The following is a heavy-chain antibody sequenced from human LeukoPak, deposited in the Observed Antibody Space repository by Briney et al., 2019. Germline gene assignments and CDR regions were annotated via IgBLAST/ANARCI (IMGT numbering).Heavy chain of an antibody. Sequence: GGCLRLSCAASGFTFSSYAMSWARQAPGKGLEWVSAISGSVGSTYYADSVKGRFTISRDNSKNTLYLQMNSLRAEDTAVYYCAKFVSGDFWSGYRYDAFDIWGQGTMVTVSS. D-gene: IGHD3-3*01. CDR2: ISGSVGST. CDR3: AKFVSGDFWSGYRYDAFDI. V-gene: IGHV3-23*01. J-gene: IGHJ3*02. CDR1: GFTFSSYA.